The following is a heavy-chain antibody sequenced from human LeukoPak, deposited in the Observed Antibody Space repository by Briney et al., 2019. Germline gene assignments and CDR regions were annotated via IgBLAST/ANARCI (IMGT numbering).Heavy chain of an antibody. CDR2: ISAYNGNT. CDR1: GYTFTSYG. J-gene: IGHJ4*02. CDR3: AREGGSVVVTARTFDY. Sequence: ASVKVSCKASGYTFTSYGIRWVRQAPGQGLEWMGWISAYNGNTNYAQKFQGRVTMTTDTSTSTAYMELRSLRSDDTAVYYCAREGGSVVVTARTFDYWGQGTLVTVSS. D-gene: IGHD2-21*02. V-gene: IGHV1-18*01.